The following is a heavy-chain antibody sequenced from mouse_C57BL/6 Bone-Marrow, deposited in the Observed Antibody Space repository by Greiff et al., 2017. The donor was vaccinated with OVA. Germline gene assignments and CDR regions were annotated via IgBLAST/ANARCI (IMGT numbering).Heavy chain of an antibody. J-gene: IGHJ4*01. Sequence: EVNVVESGGGLVQSGRSLRLSCATSGFTFSDFYMEWVRQAPGKGLEWIAASRNKANDYTTEYSASVKGRFIVSRDTSQSILYLQMNALRAEDTAIYYCARDADSPYYAMDYWGQGTSVTVSS. CDR2: SRNKANDYTT. D-gene: IGHD3-2*01. V-gene: IGHV7-1*01. CDR3: ARDADSPYYAMDY. CDR1: GFTFSDFY.